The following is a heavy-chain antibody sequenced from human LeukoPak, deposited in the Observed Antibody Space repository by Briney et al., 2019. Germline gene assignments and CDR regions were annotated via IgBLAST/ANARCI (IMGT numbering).Heavy chain of an antibody. CDR2: INAGNGNT. J-gene: IGHJ4*02. CDR3: ARNYGDYIGIMAPFDY. CDR1: GYTFTSYA. D-gene: IGHD4-17*01. Sequence: ASVKVSCKAPGYTFTSYAMHWVRQAPGQRLEWMGWINAGNGNTKYSQKFQGRVTITRDTSASTAYMELSSLRSEDTAVYYCARNYGDYIGIMAPFDYWGQGTLVTVSS. V-gene: IGHV1-3*01.